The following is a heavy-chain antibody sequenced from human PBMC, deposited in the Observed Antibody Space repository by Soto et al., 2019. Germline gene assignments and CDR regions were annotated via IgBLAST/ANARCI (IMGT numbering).Heavy chain of an antibody. Sequence: GASVKVSCKASGYTFTSYGISWVRQAPGQSLEWMGWISAYNGNTNYAQKLQGRVTMTTDTSTSTAYMELRSLRSDDTAVYYCARDRMIVKLNDAFDIWGQGTMVTVSS. CDR2: ISAYNGNT. CDR3: ARDRMIVKLNDAFDI. J-gene: IGHJ3*02. V-gene: IGHV1-18*01. D-gene: IGHD3-22*01. CDR1: GYTFTSYG.